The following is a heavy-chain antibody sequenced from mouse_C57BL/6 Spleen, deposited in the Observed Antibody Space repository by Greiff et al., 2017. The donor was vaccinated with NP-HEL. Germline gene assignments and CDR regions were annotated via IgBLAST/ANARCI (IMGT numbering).Heavy chain of an antibody. CDR2: IYPGDGDT. CDR3: ARVDYEDAMDY. J-gene: IGHJ4*01. V-gene: IGHV1-82*01. D-gene: IGHD2-4*01. CDR1: GYAFSSSW. Sequence: QVPLQQSGPELVKPGASVKISCKASGYAFSSSWMTWVKQRPGSGIEWIGRIYPGDGDTNYNGQFKGKATLTADKSSSTAYMQLSSLTSEDSAVYFCARVDYEDAMDYWGQGTSVTVSS.